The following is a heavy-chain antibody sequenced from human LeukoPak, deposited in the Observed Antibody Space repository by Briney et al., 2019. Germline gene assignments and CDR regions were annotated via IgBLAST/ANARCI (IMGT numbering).Heavy chain of an antibody. Sequence: PSETLSLTCTVSGGSISSHYWSWIRQPPGKGLEWIGYIYYSGSTNYNPSLKSRVTISVDTSKNQFSLKLSSVTAADTAVYYCARYFLGGHPAGHFDYRGQGTLGTGSS. D-gene: IGHD3-3*01. CDR2: IYYSGST. J-gene: IGHJ4*01. V-gene: IGHV4-59*11. CDR3: ARYFLGGHPAGHFDY. CDR1: GGSISSHY.